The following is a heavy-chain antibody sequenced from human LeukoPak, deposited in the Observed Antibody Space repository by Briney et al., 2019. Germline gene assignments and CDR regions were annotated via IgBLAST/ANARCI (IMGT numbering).Heavy chain of an antibody. CDR2: IYYSGST. J-gene: IGHJ5*02. Sequence: SETLSLTCTVSGGSISSYYWSWIRQPPGKGLEWIGYIYYSGSTNYNPSLKSRVTISVDTSKNQFSLKLSSVTAADTAVYYCARDRDWFDPWGQGTLVTVSS. CDR3: ARDRDWFDP. CDR1: GGSISSYY. V-gene: IGHV4-59*01.